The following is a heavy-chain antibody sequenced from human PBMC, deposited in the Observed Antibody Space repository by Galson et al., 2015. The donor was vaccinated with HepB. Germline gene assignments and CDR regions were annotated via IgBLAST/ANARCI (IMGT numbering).Heavy chain of an antibody. V-gene: IGHV1-69*13. CDR1: GGTFSSYA. CDR2: IIPIFGTA. Sequence: SVKVSCKASGGTFSSYAISWVRQAPGQGLEWMGGIIPIFGTANYAQKFQGRVTITADESTSTAYMELSSLRSEDTAVYYCASGLVVVPAAMQPYYYYYGMDVWGQGTTVTVSS. D-gene: IGHD2-2*01. CDR3: ASGLVVVPAAMQPYYYYYGMDV. J-gene: IGHJ6*02.